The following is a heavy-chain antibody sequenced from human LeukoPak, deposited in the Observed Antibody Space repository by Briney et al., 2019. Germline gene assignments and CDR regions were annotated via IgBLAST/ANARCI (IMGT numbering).Heavy chain of an antibody. Sequence: PSETLSLTCTVSGYSISSGYDWGWIRQPPGKGLEWIGSIYHSGSTYYNPSLKSRVTISVDTSKNQFSLKLSSVTAADTAVYYCARQGRSDYFDYWGQGTLVTVSS. CDR1: GYSISSGYD. CDR2: IYHSGST. V-gene: IGHV4-38-2*02. D-gene: IGHD2-15*01. J-gene: IGHJ4*02. CDR3: ARQGRSDYFDY.